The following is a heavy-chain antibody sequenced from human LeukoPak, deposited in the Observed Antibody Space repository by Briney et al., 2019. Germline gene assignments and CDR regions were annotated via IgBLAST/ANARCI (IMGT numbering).Heavy chain of an antibody. CDR1: GGTFSSYA. J-gene: IGHJ4*02. V-gene: IGHV1-69*06. CDR2: IIPIFGTA. D-gene: IGHD3-10*01. CDR3: ASGPVRGVIMHDLYDY. Sequence: SVKVSCKASGGTFSSYAISWVRQAPGQGLEWMGGIIPIFGTANYAQKFQGRVTITADKSTCTAYMELSSLRSEDTAVYYCASGPVRGVIMHDLYDYWGQGTLVTVSS.